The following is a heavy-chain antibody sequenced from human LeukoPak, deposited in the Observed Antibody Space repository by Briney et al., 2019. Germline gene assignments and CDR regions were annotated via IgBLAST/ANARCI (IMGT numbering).Heavy chain of an antibody. CDR1: GFTFSIYG. J-gene: IGHJ4*02. Sequence: GGSLRLSCAASGFTFSIYGMHWVRQAPGKGLEWVAVIWYDGSNKYYADSVKGRFTISRDNSKNTLYLQLNSLRAEDTAVYYCARGVTRYCSSTSCYSAGRWGQGTLVTVSS. CDR3: ARGVTRYCSSTSCYSAGR. V-gene: IGHV3-33*01. CDR2: IWYDGSNK. D-gene: IGHD2-2*01.